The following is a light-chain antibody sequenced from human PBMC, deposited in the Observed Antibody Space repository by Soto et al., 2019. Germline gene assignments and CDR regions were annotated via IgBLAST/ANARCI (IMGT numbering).Light chain of an antibody. J-gene: IGKJ3*01. CDR2: GSS. CDR3: QQFERPGVT. V-gene: IGKV3-20*01. Sequence: EIVLTQSPGTLSLSPGERATLSCRTTQSVSSNYVAWYQQKPGQAPKLLVYGSSSRATGITDRFSDSLSATDFTLTIRRLEHEDFAVYYWQQFERPGVTFGPGTKVDIK. CDR1: QSVSSNY.